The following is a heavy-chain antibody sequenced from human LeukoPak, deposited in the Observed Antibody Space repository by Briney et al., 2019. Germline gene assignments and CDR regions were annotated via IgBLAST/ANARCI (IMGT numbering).Heavy chain of an antibody. J-gene: IGHJ4*02. CDR3: ARPASPYDSSGFYYDY. CDR1: GGILSSYA. D-gene: IGHD3-22*01. CDR2: IIPIFGTA. Sequence: SAVTVSCQASGGILSSYAISWVRQPPGQGLEWVGGIIPIFGTANYAQKFQGRVTITTDESTSTAYMELSSLRSEDTAVYYCARPASPYDSSGFYYDYWGQGTLVTVSS. V-gene: IGHV1-69*05.